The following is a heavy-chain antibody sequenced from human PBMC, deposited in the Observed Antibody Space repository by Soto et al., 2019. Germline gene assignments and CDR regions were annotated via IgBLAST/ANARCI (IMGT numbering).Heavy chain of an antibody. Sequence: EAQLVESGGGLIQPGGSLRLSCAASGFTVSSNYMSWVRQAPGKGLEWVSVIYSGGSTYYADSVKGRFTISRDNSKNTLYLQMNSLRAEDTAVYYCARERYSSGWNEDYYYGMDVWGQGTTVTVSS. J-gene: IGHJ6*02. CDR2: IYSGGST. D-gene: IGHD6-19*01. CDR3: ARERYSSGWNEDYYYGMDV. V-gene: IGHV3-53*01. CDR1: GFTVSSNY.